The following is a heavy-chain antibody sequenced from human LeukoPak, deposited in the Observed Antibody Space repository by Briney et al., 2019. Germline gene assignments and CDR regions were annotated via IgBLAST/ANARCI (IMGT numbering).Heavy chain of an antibody. D-gene: IGHD2-21*02. J-gene: IGHJ5*02. CDR1: GYRFSCDW. V-gene: IGHV5-51*01. Sequence: GESLKISCKGSGYRFSCDWIGWVRQMPGKGLEWMGVIYPGDSDTRYSPSFQGQVTISADKSINTAYLQLRSLKASDTALYYCARLPYCGGDCFPNWFDPWGQGTLVTVSS. CDR2: IYPGDSDT. CDR3: ARLPYCGGDCFPNWFDP.